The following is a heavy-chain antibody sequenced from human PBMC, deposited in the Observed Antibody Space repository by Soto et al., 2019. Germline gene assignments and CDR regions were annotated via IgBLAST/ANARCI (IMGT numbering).Heavy chain of an antibody. CDR2: IYHSGST. J-gene: IGHJ4*02. CDR1: GGSISSGGYS. V-gene: IGHV4-30-2*01. Sequence: SETLSLTCAVSGGSISSGGYSWSWIRQPPGKGLEWIGYIYHSGSTYYNTSLKSRVTISVDRSKNQFSLKLSSVTAADTAVYYCARGYCSGGSCYYFDYWGQGTLVTVS. CDR3: ARGYCSGGSCYYFDY. D-gene: IGHD2-15*01.